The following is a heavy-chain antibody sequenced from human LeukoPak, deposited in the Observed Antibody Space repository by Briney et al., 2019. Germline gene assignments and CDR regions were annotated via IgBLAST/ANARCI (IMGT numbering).Heavy chain of an antibody. CDR2: INSDGSST. CDR1: GFTVSSNY. Sequence: HSGGSLRLSCAASGFTVSSNYMSWVRQAPGKGLVWVSRINSDGSSTSYADSVKGRFTISRDNAKNTLYLQMNSLRAEDTAVYYCARRGSGYDAAPTGMDVWGQGTTVTVSS. J-gene: IGHJ6*02. V-gene: IGHV3-74*01. CDR3: ARRGSGYDAAPTGMDV. D-gene: IGHD5-12*01.